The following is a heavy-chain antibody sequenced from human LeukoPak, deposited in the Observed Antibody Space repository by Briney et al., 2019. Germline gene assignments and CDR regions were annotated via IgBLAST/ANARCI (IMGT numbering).Heavy chain of an antibody. CDR2: IWFDGSNK. J-gene: IGHJ4*02. CDR3: ASSAGALIDC. CDR1: GFTFSNYD. V-gene: IGHV3-33*01. D-gene: IGHD6-19*01. Sequence: GRFPRLSCAASGFTFSNYDMHWVRQAPGKGLEWVAVIWFDGSNKFYADSVKGRFTISRDNSKNTLYLQMNSLRAEDTAVYYCASSAGALIDCWGQGTLVIVSS.